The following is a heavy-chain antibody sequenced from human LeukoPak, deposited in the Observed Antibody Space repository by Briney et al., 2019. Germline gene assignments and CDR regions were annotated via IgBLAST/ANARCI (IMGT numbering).Heavy chain of an antibody. CDR3: ARSYCSGGSCYWFDP. CDR2: ISSSGSTI. D-gene: IGHD2-15*01. V-gene: IGHV3-48*03. J-gene: IGHJ5*02. CDR1: GFTFSSYE. Sequence: SGGSLRLSCAASGFTFSSYEMNWVRQAPGKGLEWVSYISSSGSTIYYADSVKGRFTISRDNAKNSLYLQMNSLRAEDTAVYYCARSYCSGGSCYWFDPWGQGTLVTVSS.